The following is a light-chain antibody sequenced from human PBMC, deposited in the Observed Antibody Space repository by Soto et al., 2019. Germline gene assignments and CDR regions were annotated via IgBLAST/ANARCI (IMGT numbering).Light chain of an antibody. V-gene: IGLV2-14*01. CDR3: SSYTSNSTYV. Sequence: HSALNRAASGSGAPCPAHHNFKNGTRSDVGGYNYVSWYQQHPGKAPKLMIYDVSNRPSGVSNRFSGSKSGNTASLTISGLQAEDEADYYCSSYTSNSTYVFGTGTKVTV. CDR2: DVS. J-gene: IGLJ1*01. CDR1: RSDVGGYNY.